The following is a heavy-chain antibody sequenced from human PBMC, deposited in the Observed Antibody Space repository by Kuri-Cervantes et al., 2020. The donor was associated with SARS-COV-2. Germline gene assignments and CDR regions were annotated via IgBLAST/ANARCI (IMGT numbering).Heavy chain of an antibody. D-gene: IGHD1-20*01. Sequence: GESLKISCAASGFTFSGHWIHWVRQAPGKGLVWVSRINPDGSYTNNADSVKGRFTLSRDNAKNMLFLQMNSLIAEDKAVYYCVRDGDNWNFDDWGQGTLVTVSS. CDR1: GFTFSGHW. V-gene: IGHV3-74*01. J-gene: IGHJ4*02. CDR3: VRDGDNWNFDD. CDR2: INPDGSYT.